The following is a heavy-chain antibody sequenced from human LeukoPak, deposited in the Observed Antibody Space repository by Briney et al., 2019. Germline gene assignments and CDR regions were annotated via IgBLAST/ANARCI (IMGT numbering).Heavy chain of an antibody. D-gene: IGHD5-18*01. V-gene: IGHV4-59*01. CDR3: ARDKAGYSYGYDWFDP. J-gene: IGHJ5*02. CDR1: GGSISSYY. CDR2: IYYSGST. Sequence: SETLSLTCTVSGGSISSYYWSWIRQPPGNGLEWIGYIYYSGSTNYNPSLKSRVTISVDTSKNQFSLKLSSVTAADTAVYYCARDKAGYSYGYDWFDPWGQGTLVTVPS.